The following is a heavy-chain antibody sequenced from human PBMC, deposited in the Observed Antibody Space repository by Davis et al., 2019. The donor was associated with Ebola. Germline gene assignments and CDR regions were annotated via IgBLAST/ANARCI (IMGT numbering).Heavy chain of an antibody. CDR3: ARAEGDYDILTGYY. Sequence: AASVKVSCKASGGTFSSYAISWVRQAPGQGLEWMGGIIPIFGTANYAQKFQGRVTITADESTSTAYMELSSLRSEDTAVYYCARAEGDYDILTGYYWGQGTLVTVSS. J-gene: IGHJ4*02. CDR1: GGTFSSYA. CDR2: IIPIFGTA. D-gene: IGHD3-9*01. V-gene: IGHV1-69*13.